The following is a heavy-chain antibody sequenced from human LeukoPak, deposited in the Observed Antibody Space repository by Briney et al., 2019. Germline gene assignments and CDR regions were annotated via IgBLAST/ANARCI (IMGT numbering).Heavy chain of an antibody. CDR3: ARSAYNYGYVYFDH. CDR1: GYTFTGCF. J-gene: IGHJ4*02. D-gene: IGHD5-18*01. V-gene: IGHV1-2*02. CDR2: IDPNS. Sequence: ASVKVSCKASGYTFTGCFIHYVRQAPGQGLEWMGWIDPNSDKDRVTMTRDTSTNTAYMELSWLRSDDTAVYYCARSAYNYGYVYFDHWGQGTLVIVSS.